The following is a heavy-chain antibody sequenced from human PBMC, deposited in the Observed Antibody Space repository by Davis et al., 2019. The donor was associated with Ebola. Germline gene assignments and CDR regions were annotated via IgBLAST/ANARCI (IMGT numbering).Heavy chain of an antibody. CDR3: AKVHPPTTVTTGWFDP. V-gene: IGHV3-23*01. CDR1: GFIFSSYA. J-gene: IGHJ5*02. Sequence: PGGSLRPSCAASGFIFSSYAMSWVRQAPGKGLEWVSSISVRSTTYHADSVKGRFTISRDNSKNTLYLQMNSLRAEDTAVYYCAKVHPPTTVTTGWFDPWGQGTLVTVSS. CDR2: ISVRSTT. D-gene: IGHD4-17*01.